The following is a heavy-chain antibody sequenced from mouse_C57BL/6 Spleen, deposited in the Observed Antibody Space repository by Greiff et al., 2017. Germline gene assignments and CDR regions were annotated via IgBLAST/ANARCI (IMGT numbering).Heavy chain of an antibody. D-gene: IGHD4-1*01. CDR2: INPESGGI. J-gene: IGHJ1*03. Sequence: VQLQQSGAELVRPGTSVKVSCKASGYAFTDYLIEWVKQRPGQGLEWIGVINPESGGINYMEKLKGKATLTADKSASTAYMQLSSLTSEDSAVYFCARRWDGGELDVWGTGTTVTVSS. CDR1: GYAFTDYL. CDR3: ARRWDGGELDV. V-gene: IGHV1-54*01.